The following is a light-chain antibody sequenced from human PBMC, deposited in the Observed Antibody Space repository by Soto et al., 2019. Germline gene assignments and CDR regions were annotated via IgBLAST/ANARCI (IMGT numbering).Light chain of an antibody. Sequence: EIVMTQSPDTLSVSPGERATLSCRARQTVGRNVAWYQQRPGQAPRLLIHGTSTRDADIPARFSGSVSGTEFTLTINSLQPEDFVIYYCQQYNNWPPMSTFGQGTKLEMK. CDR1: QTVGRN. J-gene: IGKJ2*01. CDR3: QQYNNWPPMST. CDR2: GTS. V-gene: IGKV3-15*01.